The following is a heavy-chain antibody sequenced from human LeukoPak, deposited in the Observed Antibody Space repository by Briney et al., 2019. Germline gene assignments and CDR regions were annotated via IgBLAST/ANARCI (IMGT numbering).Heavy chain of an antibody. CDR1: GFTFSDCA. V-gene: IGHV3-30*04. J-gene: IGHJ4*02. CDR3: ADSSGPTH. CDR2: ISYDGSNK. D-gene: IGHD3-22*01. Sequence: GRSLRLSCAASGFTFSDCALHWVRQAPGKGLEWVAVISYDGSNKYYADSVKGRFTISRDNSRNTLYLQMNSLRAEDTAVYYCADSSGPTHWGQGTLVTVSS.